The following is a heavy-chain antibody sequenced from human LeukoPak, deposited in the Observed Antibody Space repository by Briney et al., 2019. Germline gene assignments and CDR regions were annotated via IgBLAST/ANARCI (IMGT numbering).Heavy chain of an antibody. D-gene: IGHD6-13*01. J-gene: IGHJ3*02. CDR3: VRGVSISSSWYNDI. CDR2: ISRGGSTT. Sequence: LSLTCTVSGGSISSSSYYWGWNRQALGKGLVWGSYISRGGSTTYYADSVKGRFTISRDNAKNSLYLQMNSLRAEDTAVYYCVRGVSISSSWYNDIWGQGTMVTVSS. V-gene: IGHV3-11*01. CDR1: GGSISSSSYY.